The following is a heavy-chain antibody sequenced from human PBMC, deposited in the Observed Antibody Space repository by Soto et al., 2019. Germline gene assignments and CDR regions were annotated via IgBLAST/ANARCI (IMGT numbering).Heavy chain of an antibody. CDR3: ARESVCSGTSCPWDY. CDR2: ISPSSGRT. D-gene: IGHD2-2*01. V-gene: IGHV1-18*01. CDR1: GYTFGIYG. Sequence: QVQLVQSGAEVKKPGASVKVSCQASGYTFGIYGLTWVRQAPGQGPEWMGWISPSSGRTKYAQKFQGRVTMTTQTSTNTAHMELRSLTSDDTAGYYCARESVCSGTSCPWDYWGQGTLVTVSS. J-gene: IGHJ4*02.